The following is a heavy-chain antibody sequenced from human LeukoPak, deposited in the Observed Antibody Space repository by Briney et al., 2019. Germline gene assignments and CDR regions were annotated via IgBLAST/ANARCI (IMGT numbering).Heavy chain of an antibody. CDR1: GFTFSSYW. D-gene: IGHD2-15*01. J-gene: IGHJ3*02. CDR3: AREGGYCSGGSCYMFVSNAFDI. V-gene: IGHV3-7*03. Sequence: GGSLRLSCAASGFTFSSYWMSWVRQAPGKGLKWVANIKQDGSEKYYVDSVKGRFTISRDNAKNSLYLQMNSLRAEDTAVYYCAREGGYCSGGSCYMFVSNAFDIWGQGTMVTVSS. CDR2: IKQDGSEK.